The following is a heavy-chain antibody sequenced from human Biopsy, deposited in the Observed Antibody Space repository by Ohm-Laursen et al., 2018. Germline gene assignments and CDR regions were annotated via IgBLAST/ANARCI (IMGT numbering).Heavy chain of an antibody. CDR2: ISWHSGSR. J-gene: IGHJ6*02. Sequence: SLSLSCASSVFTFDDYAMHWVRQAPGKGLGWVSGISWHSGSRGYADSVKGRFTISRDNAKKLLYLQMNSLRAEDTALYYCAKDVRVKVQLDGMDVWGQGTTVTVSS. D-gene: IGHD1-1*01. V-gene: IGHV3-9*01. CDR3: AKDVRVKVQLDGMDV. CDR1: VFTFDDYA.